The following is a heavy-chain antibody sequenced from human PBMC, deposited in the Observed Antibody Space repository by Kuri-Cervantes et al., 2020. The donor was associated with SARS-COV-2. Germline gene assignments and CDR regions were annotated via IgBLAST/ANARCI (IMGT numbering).Heavy chain of an antibody. Sequence: SETLSLTCAVYGGSFSSSSYYWGWIRQPPGKGLEWIGSIYYSGSTYYNPSLKSPVTISLDTPKNQFSLKLSSVTAADTAVYYCARDRRNSFDYWGQGTLVTVSS. J-gene: IGHJ4*02. CDR2: IYYSGST. D-gene: IGHD4-11*01. CDR3: ARDRRNSFDY. CDR1: GGSFSSSSYY. V-gene: IGHV4-39*07.